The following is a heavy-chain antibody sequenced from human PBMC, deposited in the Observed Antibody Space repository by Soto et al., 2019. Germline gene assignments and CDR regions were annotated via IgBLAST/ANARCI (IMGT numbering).Heavy chain of an antibody. D-gene: IGHD2-21*02. CDR2: LYWDGDK. J-gene: IGHJ4*02. Sequence: QITLKESGPTLVEPPEALALTCSFSGFSLTNSPVGMGWFRQPPGKALDSLAVLYWDGDKRYNPPLKTRITMTNGIARNQGARAMGAMDPKDTATYLCAHGLGGSSWNDCCFDCWGGGFPDTV. CDR1: GFSLTNSPVG. CDR3: AHGLGGSSWNDCCFDC. V-gene: IGHV2-5*02.